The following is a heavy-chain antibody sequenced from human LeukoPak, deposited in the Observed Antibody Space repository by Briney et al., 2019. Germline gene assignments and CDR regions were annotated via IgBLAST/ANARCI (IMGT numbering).Heavy chain of an antibody. Sequence: GGSLRLSCAASGFTFSSYAMSWVRQAPGKGLEWVSYISSSSSTIYYADSVKGRFTISRDNAKNSLYLQMNSLRAEDTAVYYCARERNFDYWGQGTLVTVSS. CDR3: ARERNFDY. CDR1: GFTFSSYA. J-gene: IGHJ4*02. V-gene: IGHV3-48*01. CDR2: ISSSSSTI. D-gene: IGHD1-14*01.